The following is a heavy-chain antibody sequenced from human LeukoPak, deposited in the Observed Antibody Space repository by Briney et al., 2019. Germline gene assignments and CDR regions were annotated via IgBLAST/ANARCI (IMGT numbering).Heavy chain of an antibody. CDR2: ISGSGGST. J-gene: IGHJ4*02. Sequence: PGGSLRLSCAASGFTFSSYAMSWVRQAPGKGLEWVSAISGSGGSTYYADSVKGRFTISRDNSKNTLYLQMNSPRTEDTAVYYRAKDYYDSSGFVDYWGQGTLVTVTS. CDR3: AKDYYDSSGFVDY. D-gene: IGHD3-22*01. CDR1: GFTFSSYA. V-gene: IGHV3-23*01.